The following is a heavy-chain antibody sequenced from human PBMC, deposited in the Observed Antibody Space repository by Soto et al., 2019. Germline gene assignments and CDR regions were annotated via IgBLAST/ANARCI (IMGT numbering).Heavy chain of an antibody. CDR3: ARAEGGSGSWYVDY. CDR2: IIPILGIA. CDR1: GGTFSSYT. V-gene: IGHV1-69*02. D-gene: IGHD3-10*01. J-gene: IGHJ4*02. Sequence: QVQLVQSGAEVKKPGSSVKVSCKASGGTFSSYTISWVRQAPGQGLEWMGRIIPILGIANYAQKFQGRVTITADKSTSTAYMELSSLRSEDTAVYSCARAEGGSGSWYVDYWGQGTLVTVSS.